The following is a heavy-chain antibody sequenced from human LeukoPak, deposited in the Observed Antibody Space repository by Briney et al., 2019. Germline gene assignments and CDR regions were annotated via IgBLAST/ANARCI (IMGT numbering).Heavy chain of an antibody. V-gene: IGHV3-23*01. CDR1: GFTFSSYA. CDR2: ISGSGGST. Sequence: GGSLRLSCAASGFTFSSYAMSWVRQAPGKGLEWVSGISGSGGSTYFADSVKGRFTVSRDNSKNTLYLQMTSLRAEGTAIYYCAKDRLHYYDSSGYSDFDYWGRGTLVTVSS. CDR3: AKDRLHYYDSSGYSDFDY. D-gene: IGHD3-22*01. J-gene: IGHJ4*02.